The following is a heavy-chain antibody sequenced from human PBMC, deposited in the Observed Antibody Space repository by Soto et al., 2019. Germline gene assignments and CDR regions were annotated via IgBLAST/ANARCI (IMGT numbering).Heavy chain of an antibody. CDR1: GFTVSSNY. CDR3: ARVRRIAAREKPYYYYYGMDV. Sequence: EVQLVETGGGLIQPGGSLRLSCAASGFTVSSNYMSWVRQAPGKGLEWVSVIYSGGSTYYADSVKGRFTISRDNSKNTLYLQMNSLRAEDTAVYYCARVRRIAAREKPYYYYYGMDVWGQGTTVTVSS. V-gene: IGHV3-53*02. CDR2: IYSGGST. D-gene: IGHD6-13*01. J-gene: IGHJ6*02.